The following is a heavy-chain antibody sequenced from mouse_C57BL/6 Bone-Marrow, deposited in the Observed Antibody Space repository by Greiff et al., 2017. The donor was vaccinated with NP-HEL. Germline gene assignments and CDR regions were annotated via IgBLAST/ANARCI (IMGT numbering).Heavy chain of an antibody. CDR3: AREGIYGYDWFAY. V-gene: IGHV3-6*01. CDR2: ISYDGSN. J-gene: IGHJ3*01. Sequence: EVKVEESGPGLVKPSQSLSLTCSVTGYSITSGYYWNWIRQFPGNKLEWMGYISYDGSNNYNPYLKNRISITRDTSKNQFFLKLNSVTTEDTATYVCAREGIYGYDWFAYWGQGTLVTVSA. D-gene: IGHD2-2*01. CDR1: GYSITSGYY.